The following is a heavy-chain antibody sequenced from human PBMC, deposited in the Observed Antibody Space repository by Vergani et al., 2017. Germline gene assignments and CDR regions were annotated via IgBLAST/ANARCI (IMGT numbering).Heavy chain of an antibody. J-gene: IGHJ4*02. CDR3: AKDNVPGYYDSSGYCDY. CDR2: IWYDGSNK. V-gene: IGHV3-33*03. CDR1: GFTFSSYG. Sequence: VHLVESGGGLVQPGRSLRLSCSASGFTFSSYGMHWVRQAPGKGLEWVACIWYDGSNKRYVESVKGRFTISRDNSKNTMFLQMNNLRAEDTAVYYCAKDNVPGYYDSSGYCDYWGQGTLVTVSS. D-gene: IGHD3-22*01.